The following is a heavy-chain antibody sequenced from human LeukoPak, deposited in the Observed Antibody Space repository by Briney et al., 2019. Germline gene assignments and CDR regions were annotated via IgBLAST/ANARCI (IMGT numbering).Heavy chain of an antibody. V-gene: IGHV1-2*02. CDR3: SRDGHCGGPFDS. Sequence: ASVKVTCKASGYTFTGYYMHWVRQARGQGLEGMGWIYPNSGGTNHAQKFQGRVTITRNTYISPAYMELSRLRSDDTAVYYCSRDGHCGGPFDSWGRGRMVTVSS. J-gene: IGHJ3*02. D-gene: IGHD2-21*02. CDR1: GYTFTGYY. CDR2: IYPNSGGT.